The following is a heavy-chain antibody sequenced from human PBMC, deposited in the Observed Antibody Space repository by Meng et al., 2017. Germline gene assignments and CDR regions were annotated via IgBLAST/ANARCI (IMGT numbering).Heavy chain of an antibody. V-gene: IGHV3-52*01. Sequence: GGSLRLSCEASGFTFRSSWMHWVCQAPEKGLEWVADIKCDGSEKYYVDSVKGRLTISRDNAKNSLYLQMNSLRAEDTAVYYCARVGSSGYNPPDFDIWGQGTMVTVSS. J-gene: IGHJ3*02. CDR1: GFTFRSSW. CDR3: ARVGSSGYNPPDFDI. CDR2: IKCDGSEK. D-gene: IGHD3-22*01.